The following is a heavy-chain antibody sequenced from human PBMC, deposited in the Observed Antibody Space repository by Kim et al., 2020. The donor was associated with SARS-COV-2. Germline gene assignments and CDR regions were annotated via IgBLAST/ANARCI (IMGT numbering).Heavy chain of an antibody. CDR2: INHSGST. V-gene: IGHV4-34*01. Sequence: SETLSLTCAVYGGSFSGYYWSWIRQPPGKGLEWIGEINHSGSTNYNPSLKSRVTISVDTSKNQFSLKLSSVTAADTAVYYCARGRYSYGVGYWGQGTLVTVSS. J-gene: IGHJ4*02. CDR1: GGSFSGYY. CDR3: ARGRYSYGVGY. D-gene: IGHD5-18*01.